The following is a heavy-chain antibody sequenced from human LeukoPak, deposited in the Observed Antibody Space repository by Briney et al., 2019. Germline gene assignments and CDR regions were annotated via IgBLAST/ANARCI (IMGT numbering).Heavy chain of an antibody. CDR2: IIPIFGTA. CDR3: AREDCTNGVCFYGMDV. V-gene: IGHV1-69*13. D-gene: IGHD2-8*01. CDR1: GGTFSSYA. J-gene: IGHJ6*02. Sequence: EASVKVSCKASGGTFSSYAISWVRQAPGQGLEWMGGIIPIFGTANYAQKFQGRVTITADESTSTAYMELSSLRSEDTAVYYCAREDCTNGVCFYGMDVWGQGTTVTVSS.